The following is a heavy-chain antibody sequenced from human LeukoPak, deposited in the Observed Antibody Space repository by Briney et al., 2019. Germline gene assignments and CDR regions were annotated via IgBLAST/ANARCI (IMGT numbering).Heavy chain of an antibody. CDR2: IRHDGSET. V-gene: IGHV3-7*01. D-gene: IGHD3-22*01. CDR3: ARDETYDYESNGYLDF. CDR1: GFIFSDYS. Sequence: GGSLRLSCAASGFIFSDYSMNWVRQAPGKGLEWVANIRHDGSETYYVDSLRGRFTISRDNAKNLVYLQMSSLRAEDTAIYYCARDETYDYESNGYLDFWGQGTVVTVSS. J-gene: IGHJ4*02.